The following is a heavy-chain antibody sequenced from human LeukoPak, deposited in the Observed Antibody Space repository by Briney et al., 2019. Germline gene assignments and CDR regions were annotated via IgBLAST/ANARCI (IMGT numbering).Heavy chain of an antibody. J-gene: IGHJ4*02. CDR2: ISGSGDST. CDR1: GFTFSSYG. Sequence: PGGSLRLSCAASGFTFSSYGMSWVRQAPGKGLEWVSGISGSGDSTDYADSVKGRFIISRDNSKNSLYLQMNNLRAEDTAVYYCAREMGGDYGSGTFFDLWGQGNMVTVSS. CDR3: AREMGGDYGSGTFFDL. V-gene: IGHV3-23*01. D-gene: IGHD3-10*01.